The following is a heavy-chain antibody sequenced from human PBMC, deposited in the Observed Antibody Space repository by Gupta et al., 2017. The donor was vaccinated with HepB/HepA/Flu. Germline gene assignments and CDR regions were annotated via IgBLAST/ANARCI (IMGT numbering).Heavy chain of an antibody. CDR2: IWYDGSNK. J-gene: IGHJ5*02. CDR3: AREEYYDFWSGFPGGWFDP. CDR1: GFTFSSYG. Sequence: QVQLVESGGGVVQPGRSLRLSCAASGFTFSSYGMHWVRQAPGKGLEWVAVIWYDGSNKYYADSVKVRFTISRDNSKNTLYLQMNSLRAEDTAVYYCAREEYYDFWSGFPGGWFDPWGQGTLVTVSS. D-gene: IGHD3-3*01. V-gene: IGHV3-33*01.